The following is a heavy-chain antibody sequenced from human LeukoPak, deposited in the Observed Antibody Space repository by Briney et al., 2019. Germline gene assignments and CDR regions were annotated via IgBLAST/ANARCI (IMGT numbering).Heavy chain of an antibody. D-gene: IGHD3-22*01. V-gene: IGHV1-18*04. Sequence: ASVKVSCKASGYTFTSYYMHWVRQAPGQGLEWMGWISAYNGNTNYAQKLQGRVTLTTDTSTSTTYMELRSLRSDDTAVYYCARDHYYDSRALDYWGQGTLVTVSS. J-gene: IGHJ4*02. CDR3: ARDHYYDSRALDY. CDR2: ISAYNGNT. CDR1: GYTFTSYY.